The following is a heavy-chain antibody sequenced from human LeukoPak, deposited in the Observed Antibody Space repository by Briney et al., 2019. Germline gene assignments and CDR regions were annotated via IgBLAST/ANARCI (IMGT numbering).Heavy chain of an antibody. J-gene: IGHJ4*02. Sequence: ASVKVFCKASGYDFTKYAVQWARQASGQRLEWMGWIDAGNGRTKYSQDFQGRVTISRDTSASIAYIDLSSLRSDDMAVYYCARGIWSTTLTAYYLDYWGQGTLVTVSS. D-gene: IGHD2-21*02. V-gene: IGHV1-3*03. CDR3: ARGIWSTTLTAYYLDY. CDR2: IDAGNGRT. CDR1: GYDFTKYA.